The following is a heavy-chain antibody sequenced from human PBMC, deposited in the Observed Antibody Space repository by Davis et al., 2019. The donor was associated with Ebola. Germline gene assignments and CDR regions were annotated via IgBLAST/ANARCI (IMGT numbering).Heavy chain of an antibody. CDR1: GFAVSSNY. J-gene: IGHJ4*02. Sequence: PGGSLRLSCVVSGFAVSSNYMNWVRQAPGKGLEWVSVIYSGGSTYYADSVKGRFTISRDLSKNTVYLQMDSLRPDDTAVYYCAKDDLVGYQLWSGYSPSDYWGQGTLVTVSS. CDR2: IYSGGST. CDR3: AKDDLVGYQLWSGYSPSDY. V-gene: IGHV3-53*05. D-gene: IGHD3-3*01.